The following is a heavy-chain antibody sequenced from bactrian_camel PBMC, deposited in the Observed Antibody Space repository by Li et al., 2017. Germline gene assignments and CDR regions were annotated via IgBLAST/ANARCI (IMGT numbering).Heavy chain of an antibody. CDR3: AADLFPYGGTCSSGLGY. J-gene: IGHJ6*01. Sequence: VQLVESGGGSVQAGGALKLSCVVSGYKYNSYCVTWFRQALGKEREGVASIYTGGHDTYYADSVKGRFAISLDSAKNTVYLQMNSLKPEDTAVYYCAADLFPYGGTCSSGLGYWGQGTQVTVS. V-gene: IGHV3S40*01. CDR1: GYKYNSYC. CDR2: IYTGGHDT. D-gene: IGHD6*01.